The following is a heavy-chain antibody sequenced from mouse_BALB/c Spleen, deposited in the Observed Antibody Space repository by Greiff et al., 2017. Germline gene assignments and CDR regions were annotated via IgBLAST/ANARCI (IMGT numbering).Heavy chain of an antibody. D-gene: IGHD2-1*01. CDR2: ISYSGST. CDR3: ARYGNYPYYAMDY. CDR1: GDSITSGC. V-gene: IGHV3-8*02. Sequence: VHVKQSGPSLVKPSQTLSLTCSVTGDSITSGCWNWIRKFPGNKLEYMGYISYSGSTYYNPSLKSRISITRDTSKNQYYLQLNSVTTEDTATYYCARYGNYPYYAMDYWGQGTSVTVSS. J-gene: IGHJ4*01.